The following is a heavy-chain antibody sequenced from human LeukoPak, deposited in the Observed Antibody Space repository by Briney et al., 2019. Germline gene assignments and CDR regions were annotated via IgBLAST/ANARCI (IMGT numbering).Heavy chain of an antibody. CDR3: ARDPLDYYDSSGYQPNGDAFHI. D-gene: IGHD3-22*01. J-gene: IGHJ3*02. CDR2: ISSSGRTI. V-gene: IGHV3-48*03. Sequence: GESPRLSCAVHGFTFSSCEMTWVRQAPGKVLELVSYISSSGRTIYYADSAKGHYSISRDNAKTSLYLQMNNLRAEDTAVYYCARDPLDYYDSSGYQPNGDAFHIWGQGKMVTVSS. CDR1: GFTFSSCE.